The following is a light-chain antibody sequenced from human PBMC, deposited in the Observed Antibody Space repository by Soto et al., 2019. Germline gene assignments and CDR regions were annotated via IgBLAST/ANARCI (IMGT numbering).Light chain of an antibody. CDR3: QQYSNWPLT. Sequence: EIVMTQSPAPLSVSPGERATLSCMASQSVSSNLAWYQQKPGQAPRLLIYGASTRATGIPARFSGSGSGTEFTLTISSLQSEDFAVYYCQQYSNWPLTFGQGTKVEIK. CDR2: GAS. J-gene: IGKJ1*01. CDR1: QSVSSN. V-gene: IGKV3-15*01.